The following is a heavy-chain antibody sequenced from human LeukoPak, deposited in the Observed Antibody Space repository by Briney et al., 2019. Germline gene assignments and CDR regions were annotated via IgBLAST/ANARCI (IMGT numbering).Heavy chain of an antibody. CDR3: ARQNDFRLDY. Sequence: GESLRISCKGSGYTFSSYWIGWVRQMPGKGLEWMGIIYPGDSDTRYSPSLQGQVTISVDTSIGTAYLQWSSLKATDTAIYYCARQNDFRLDYWGQGTLVTVSS. V-gene: IGHV5-51*01. J-gene: IGHJ4*02. CDR1: GYTFSSYW. CDR2: IYPGDSDT. D-gene: IGHD3-3*01.